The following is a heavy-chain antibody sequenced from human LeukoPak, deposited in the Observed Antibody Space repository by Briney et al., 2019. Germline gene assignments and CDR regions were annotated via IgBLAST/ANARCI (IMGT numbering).Heavy chain of an antibody. J-gene: IGHJ4*02. CDR3: ARAKSGVLSYYFDY. CDR1: GFTFSSYD. Sequence: GGSLRLSCAASGFTFSSYDMHWVRQATGKGLEWVSAIGTAGDTYYPGSVKGRFTISRENAKNSLYLQMNSLRAGDTAVYYCARAKSGVLSYYFDYWGQGTLVTVSS. CDR2: IGTAGDT. D-gene: IGHD2-15*01. V-gene: IGHV3-13*01.